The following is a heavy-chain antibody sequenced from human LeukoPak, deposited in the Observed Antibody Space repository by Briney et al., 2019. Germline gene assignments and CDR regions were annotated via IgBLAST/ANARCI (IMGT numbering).Heavy chain of an antibody. V-gene: IGHV3-23*01. CDR3: AKDLDFRDGYNFSPDY. J-gene: IGHJ4*02. CDR2: ISGSGGST. Sequence: GGSLRLSCAASGFTFSSYAMSWVRQAPGKGLEWVSAISGSGGSTYYADSVKGRFTISRDNSKNTLYLQMNSLRAEDTAVYYCAKDLDFRDGYNFSPDYWGQGTLVTVSS. D-gene: IGHD5-24*01. CDR1: GFTFSSYA.